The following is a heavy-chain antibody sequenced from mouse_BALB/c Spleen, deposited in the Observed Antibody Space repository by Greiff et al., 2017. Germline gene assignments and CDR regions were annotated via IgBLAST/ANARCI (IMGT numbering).Heavy chain of an antibody. CDR3: ARQRYGNYVYYFDY. CDR2: ISSGGGST. J-gene: IGHJ2*01. Sequence: EVMLVESGGGLVKPGGSLKLSCAASGFAFSSYDMSWVRQTPEKRLEWVAYISSGGGSTYYPDTVKGRFTISRDNAKNTLYLQMSSLKSEDTAMYYCARQRYGNYVYYFDYWGQGTTLTVSS. D-gene: IGHD2-10*02. CDR1: GFAFSSYD. V-gene: IGHV5-12-1*01.